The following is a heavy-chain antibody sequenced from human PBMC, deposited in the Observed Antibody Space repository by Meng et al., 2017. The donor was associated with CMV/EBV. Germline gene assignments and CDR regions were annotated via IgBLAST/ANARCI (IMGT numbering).Heavy chain of an antibody. CDR3: ARDSAVAGVVDY. V-gene: IGHV4-39*07. CDR2: IYYSGST. D-gene: IGHD6-19*01. CDR1: GGSISSSSYY. J-gene: IGHJ4*02. Sequence: PPLQESGPGLVKPSETLSPTCTVSGGSISSSSYYWGWIRQPPGKGLGWIGSIYYSGSTYYNPSLKSRVTISVDTSKNQFSLKLSSVTAADTAVYYCARDSAVAGVVDYWGQGTLVTVSS.